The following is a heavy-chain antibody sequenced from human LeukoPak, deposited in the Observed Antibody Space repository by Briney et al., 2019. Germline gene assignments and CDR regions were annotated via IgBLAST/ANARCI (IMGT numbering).Heavy chain of an antibody. J-gene: IGHJ3*02. D-gene: IGHD5-18*01. V-gene: IGHV1-24*01. CDR3: ATTWVDTAMVGAFDI. CDR1: GYTLTELS. Sequence: GASVKVSCKVSGYTLTELSMHWVRQAPGKGLEWMGGFDPEDGETIYAQKFQGRVTMTEDTSTDTAYMELSSLRSEDTAVYYCATTWVDTAMVGAFDIWGQGTMVTVSS. CDR2: FDPEDGET.